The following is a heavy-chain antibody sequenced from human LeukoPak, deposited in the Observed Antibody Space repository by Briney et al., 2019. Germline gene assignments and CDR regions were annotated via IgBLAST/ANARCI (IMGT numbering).Heavy chain of an antibody. J-gene: IGHJ3*02. CDR1: TFTFSSYG. Sequence: GGSLRLSCAASTFTFSSYGMSWVRQAPGKGLEWVSVTYTGGNSYYAGSVQGRFIISRDISKNTLYLQMNNLRAEDSALYYCARGGRGSAAVVAPRSFDIWGQGTMVTVSS. V-gene: IGHV3-53*01. D-gene: IGHD3-22*01. CDR2: TYTGGNS. CDR3: ARGGRGSAAVVAPRSFDI.